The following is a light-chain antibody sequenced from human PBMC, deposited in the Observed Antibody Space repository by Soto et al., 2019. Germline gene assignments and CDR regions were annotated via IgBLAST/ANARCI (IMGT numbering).Light chain of an antibody. V-gene: IGLV2-14*01. CDR2: EVT. CDR1: SSDIGVYDY. J-gene: IGLJ1*01. Sequence: QSVLTQPASVSGSPGQSITISCTGTSSDIGVYDYVSWYQQHPGKAPKLIIYEVTNRPSGLSNRFSGSKSDNTASLTISGLQAEDAADYYCVSHISVAYRSIYVFGTGTKLTVL. CDR3: VSHISVAYRSIYV.